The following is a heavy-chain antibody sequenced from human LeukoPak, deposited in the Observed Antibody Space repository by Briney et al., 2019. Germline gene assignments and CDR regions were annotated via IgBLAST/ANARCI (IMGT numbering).Heavy chain of an antibody. CDR1: GFTFSSYG. D-gene: IGHD2-2*01. J-gene: IGHJ5*02. Sequence: GSLRLSCAASGFTFSSYGMSWVRQPPGKGLEWIGEINHSGSTNYNPSLKSRVTISVDTSKNQFSLKLSSVTAADTAVYYCARVWWRYCSSTSCLGFDPWGQGTLVTVSS. CDR3: ARVWWRYCSSTSCLGFDP. CDR2: INHSGST. V-gene: IGHV4-34*01.